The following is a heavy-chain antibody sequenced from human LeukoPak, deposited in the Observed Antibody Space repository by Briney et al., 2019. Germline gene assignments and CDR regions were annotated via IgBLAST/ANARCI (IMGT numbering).Heavy chain of an antibody. CDR1: GFTFSSYS. CDR3: ARGSTGSFDY. V-gene: IGHV3-21*01. D-gene: IGHD2-2*01. J-gene: IGHJ4*02. Sequence: GGSLRLSCAASGFTFSSYSMNWVRQAPGKGLEWVSSISSSSSYIYYADSAKGRFTISRDNAKNSLYLQMNSLRAEDTAVYYCARGSTGSFDYWGQGTLVTVSS. CDR2: ISSSSSYI.